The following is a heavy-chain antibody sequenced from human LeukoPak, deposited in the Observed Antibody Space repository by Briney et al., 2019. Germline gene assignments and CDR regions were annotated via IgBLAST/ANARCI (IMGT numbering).Heavy chain of an antibody. D-gene: IGHD2-2*01. CDR3: AREANRVPGTMYFDY. J-gene: IGHJ4*02. V-gene: IGHV3-33*08. CDR1: GFTFSSFG. CDR2: IWYDGTNK. Sequence: GGSLRLSCAASGFTFSSFGMHWVRQAPGKGLEWVAVIWYDGTNKFYADSVKGRFTISRDNSKNTLNLQMNGLRAEDTAVYYCAREANRVPGTMYFDYWGQGTLVTVSS.